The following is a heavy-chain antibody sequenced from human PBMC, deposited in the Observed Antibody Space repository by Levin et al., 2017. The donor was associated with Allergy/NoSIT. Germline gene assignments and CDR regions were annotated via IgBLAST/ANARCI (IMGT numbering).Heavy chain of an antibody. Sequence: PSETLSLTCTVSGGTIRTDTFYWGWIRQPPGKGLEWMGSIHYGGTTYDNPYLKSRVTVSVDTSKNSFSLRLSSVTAADTAIYYCARHWENQRMDYWGQGMLVTVSS. V-gene: IGHV4-39*01. D-gene: IGHD1-26*01. CDR3: ARHWENQRMDY. CDR2: IHYGGTT. J-gene: IGHJ4*02. CDR1: GGTIRTDTFY.